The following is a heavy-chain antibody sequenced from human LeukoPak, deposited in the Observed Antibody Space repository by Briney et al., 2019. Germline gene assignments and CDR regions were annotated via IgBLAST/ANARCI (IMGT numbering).Heavy chain of an antibody. V-gene: IGHV3-48*01. D-gene: IGHD4-17*01. CDR2: ISIGGTTI. Sequence: GGSLRLSCAASGFTFSTYTLNWVRQAPGKGLEWISYISIGGTTIYYADSVKGRFTISRDNAKNSLYLQMNSLRAEDTAVYYCARGRYGDPFDYWGQGTLVTVSS. CDR3: ARGRYGDPFDY. CDR1: GFTFSTYT. J-gene: IGHJ4*02.